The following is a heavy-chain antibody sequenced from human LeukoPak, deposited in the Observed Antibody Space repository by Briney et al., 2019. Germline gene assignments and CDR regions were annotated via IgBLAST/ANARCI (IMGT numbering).Heavy chain of an antibody. Sequence: GGSLRLSCAASGFTFSSYAMSWVRQAPGKGLEWVSAISGSGASTYYADSVKGRFTISRDNSKNTLYLQMNSLRAEDTAVCYCAKTAMMHYYYYMDVWGKGTTVTVSS. J-gene: IGHJ6*03. CDR3: AKTAMMHYYYYMDV. V-gene: IGHV3-23*01. CDR2: ISGSGAST. D-gene: IGHD3-16*01. CDR1: GFTFSSYA.